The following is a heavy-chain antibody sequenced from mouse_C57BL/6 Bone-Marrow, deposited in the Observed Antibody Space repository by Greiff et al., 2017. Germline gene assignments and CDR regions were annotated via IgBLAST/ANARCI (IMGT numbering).Heavy chain of an antibody. Sequence: VQLQQPGAELVKPGASVKLSCKASGYTFTSYWMHWVKQRPGRGLEWNGRIDPNSGGTKYNEKFKSKATLTVDKPSSTAYMQLSSLISADSAVEYCARCYDGYYGWYAMDYWGQGTSVTVSS. CDR3: ARCYDGYYGWYAMDY. D-gene: IGHD2-3*01. CDR2: IDPNSGGT. CDR1: GYTFTSYW. J-gene: IGHJ4*01. V-gene: IGHV1-72*01.